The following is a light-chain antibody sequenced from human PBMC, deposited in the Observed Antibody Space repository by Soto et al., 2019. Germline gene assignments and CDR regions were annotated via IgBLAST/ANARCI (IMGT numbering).Light chain of an antibody. V-gene: IGKV1-39*01. CDR2: AAS. CDR3: QQSYSTPRT. Sequence: DIQMTQSPSSLSASVGDRVTITCRASQSISSYLNWYQQKPGKAPKLLIYAASILQSGVPSRFSGSGSGTDFTLTISSLQPEDFATYYCQQSYSTPRTFGQGTKVKIK. J-gene: IGKJ1*01. CDR1: QSISSY.